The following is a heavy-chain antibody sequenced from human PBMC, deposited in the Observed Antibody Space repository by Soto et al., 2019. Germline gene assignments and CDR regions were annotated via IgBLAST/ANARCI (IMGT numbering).Heavy chain of an antibody. D-gene: IGHD5-18*01. CDR3: ARVDVDTAMAPDY. J-gene: IGHJ4*02. Sequence: TGGSLRLSCAASGFTFSSYSMNWVRQAPGKGLEWVSSISSSSSYIYYADSVEGRFTISRDNAKNSLYLQMNSLRAEDTAVYYCARVDVDTAMAPDYWGQGTLVTVSS. CDR1: GFTFSSYS. V-gene: IGHV3-21*01. CDR2: ISSSSSYI.